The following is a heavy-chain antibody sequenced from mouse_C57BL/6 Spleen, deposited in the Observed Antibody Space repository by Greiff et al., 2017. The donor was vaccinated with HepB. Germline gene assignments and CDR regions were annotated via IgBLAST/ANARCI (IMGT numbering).Heavy chain of an antibody. D-gene: IGHD1-1*01. CDR1: GYTFTSYW. V-gene: IGHV1-5*01. Sequence: VQLQQSGTVLARPGASVKMSCKTSGYTFTSYWMHWVKQRPGQGLEWIGAIYPGNSDTSYNQKFKGKAKLTAVTSASTAYMERSSLTNEDSAVYYCTRFYYGRGRYFDVWGTGTTVTVSS. J-gene: IGHJ1*03. CDR3: TRFYYGRGRYFDV. CDR2: IYPGNSDT.